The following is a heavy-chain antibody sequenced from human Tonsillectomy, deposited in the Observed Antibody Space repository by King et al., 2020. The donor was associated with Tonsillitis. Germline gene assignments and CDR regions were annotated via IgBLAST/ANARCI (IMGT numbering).Heavy chain of an antibody. D-gene: IGHD4-17*01. CDR2: IYHSGST. V-gene: IGHV4-30-2*01. Sequence: LQLQESGSGLVKPSQTLSLTCAVSGGSISSGAYSWSWIRPPPGKGLEWIGYIYHSGSTYYNPSLKSRVTISVDRSKHQFSLRLSSVTAADTAVYYCARLSRPPYGDYGGFDYWGQGTLVTVSS. CDR1: GGSISSGAYS. CDR3: ARLSRPPYGDYGGFDY. J-gene: IGHJ4*02.